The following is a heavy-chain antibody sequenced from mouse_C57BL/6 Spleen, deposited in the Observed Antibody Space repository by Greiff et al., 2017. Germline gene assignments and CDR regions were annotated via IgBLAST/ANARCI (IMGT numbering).Heavy chain of an antibody. D-gene: IGHD3-2*02. CDR2: ISSGSSTI. V-gene: IGHV5-17*01. CDR1: GFTFSDYG. CDR3: ARPQPYWYFDV. J-gene: IGHJ1*03. Sequence: EVKLVESGGGLVKPGGSLKLSCAASGFTFSDYGMHWVRQAPEKGLEWVAYISSGSSTIYYADTVKGRFTISRDNAKNTLFLQMTSLRSEDTAMYYCARPQPYWYFDVWGTGTTVTVSS.